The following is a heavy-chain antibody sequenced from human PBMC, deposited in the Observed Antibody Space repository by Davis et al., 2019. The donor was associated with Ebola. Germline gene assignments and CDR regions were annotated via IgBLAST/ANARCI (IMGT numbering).Heavy chain of an antibody. D-gene: IGHD1/OR15-1a*01. V-gene: IGHV1-2*04. CDR3: ARYEHGEDALDI. J-gene: IGHJ3*02. CDR1: GYSFTGYY. Sequence: ASVKVSCKASGYSFTGYYIQWVRQAPGQGLEWLGWINPKSGATKYAQKFQAWVAMTRDTSINTAYMELSSLRSDDTAVYYCARYEHGEDALDIWGQGTMVTVSS. CDR2: INPKSGAT.